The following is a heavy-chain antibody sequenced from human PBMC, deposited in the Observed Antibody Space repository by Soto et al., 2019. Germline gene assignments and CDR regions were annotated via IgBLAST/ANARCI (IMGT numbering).Heavy chain of an antibody. CDR3: ARVRRWIEDGMDV. CDR1: GGSFSGYY. V-gene: IGHV4-34*01. J-gene: IGHJ6*02. D-gene: IGHD5-12*01. CDR2: INHSGST. Sequence: QVQLQQWGAGLLKPSETLSLTCAVYGGSFSGYYWSWIRQPPGKGLEWIGEINHSGSTYYNPSLKSRVTISVDTSKNQFSLKLSSVTAADTAVYYCARVRRWIEDGMDVWGQGTTVTVSS.